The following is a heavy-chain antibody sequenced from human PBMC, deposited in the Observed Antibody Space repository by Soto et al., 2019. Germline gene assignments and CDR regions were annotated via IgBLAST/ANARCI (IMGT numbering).Heavy chain of an antibody. CDR3: AKETRSRAVTATRVNGMDV. Sequence: LXLSCATSVVSFSDFGMHWVRQAPVKGLEWVAAISHDGSNQYYGDSVKGRFSISRDHSNNRLYLQMNNLKVEDSAIYYCAKETRSRAVTATRVNGMDVWGQGTTVTVSS. V-gene: IGHV3-30*18. CDR2: ISHDGSNQ. CDR1: VVSFSDFG. D-gene: IGHD2-21*02. J-gene: IGHJ6*02.